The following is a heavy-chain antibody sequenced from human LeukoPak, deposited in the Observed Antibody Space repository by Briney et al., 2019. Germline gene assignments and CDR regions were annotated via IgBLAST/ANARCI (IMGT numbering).Heavy chain of an antibody. J-gene: IGHJ4*02. CDR1: GASITTNY. CDR3: ARRGGLTIFGIVMEYYFDY. CDR2: IFYTGNT. Sequence: SETLPLICTVSGASITTNYWSWIRQSPGKGLQWIGHIFYTGNTNHNPSLKSRVTISVDTSKNQFSLKLSSVTAADTAVYYCARRGGLTIFGIVMEYYFDYWGQGTLVTVSS. D-gene: IGHD3-3*01. V-gene: IGHV4-59*12.